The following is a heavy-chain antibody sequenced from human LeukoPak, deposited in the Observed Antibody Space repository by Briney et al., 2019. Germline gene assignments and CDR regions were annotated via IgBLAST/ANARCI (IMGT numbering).Heavy chain of an antibody. J-gene: IGHJ6*03. CDR2: IYSSGST. CDR1: GGSISSSSYY. V-gene: IGHV4-39*01. CDR3: AGLNLKAYYYYMDG. Sequence: SETLSLTCTVSGGSISSSSYYWGWIRQPPGKGLEWIGSIYSSGSTYYNPSLKSRVTISVDTSKNQFSLKLSSAAAADTAVYYCAGLNLKAYYYYMDGWGKGTTVTVSS. D-gene: IGHD1-14*01.